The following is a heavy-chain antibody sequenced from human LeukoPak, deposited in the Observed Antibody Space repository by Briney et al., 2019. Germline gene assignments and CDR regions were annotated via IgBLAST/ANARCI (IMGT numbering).Heavy chain of an antibody. CDR2: INSDGSST. CDR3: ARDAGGYSYGYLDY. V-gene: IGHV3-74*01. CDR1: GFTFSSYW. Sequence: GGSLRLSCAASGFTFSSYWMHWVRQAPGKGLVWVSRINSDGSSTGYADSVKGRFTISRDNAKNTLYLQMNSLRAEDTAVYYCARDAGGYSYGYLDYWGQGTLVTVSS. J-gene: IGHJ4*02. D-gene: IGHD5-18*01.